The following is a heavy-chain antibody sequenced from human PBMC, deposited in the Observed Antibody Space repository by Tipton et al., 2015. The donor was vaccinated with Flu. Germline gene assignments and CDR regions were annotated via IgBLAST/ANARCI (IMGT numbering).Heavy chain of an antibody. CDR3: ARAGSTVTRYFDH. CDR2: VHQTGGT. D-gene: IGHD4-11*01. J-gene: IGHJ4*02. CDR1: GDSIGSRYF. Sequence: TLSLTCSVSGDSIGSRYFWGWIRQPPGKGLEWIGNVHQTGGTYYNPSLRSRVTIAVDRPKNQFSLQMTSVNAADTAVYYCARAGSTVTRYFDHWGQGTLVTVSS. V-gene: IGHV4-38-2*01.